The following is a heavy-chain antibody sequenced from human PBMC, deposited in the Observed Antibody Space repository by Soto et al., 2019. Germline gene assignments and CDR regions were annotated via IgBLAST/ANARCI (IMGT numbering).Heavy chain of an antibody. D-gene: IGHD3-10*01. CDR3: ARDRRLWFGERYAFDI. V-gene: IGHV4-30-4*01. Sequence: SETLSLTCTVSGGSISSGDYYWSWIRQPPGKGLEWIGYIYYSGSTYYNPSLKSRVTISVDTSKNQFSLKLSSVTAADTAVYYCARDRRLWFGERYAFDIWGQGTMVTVSS. CDR1: GGSISSGDYY. J-gene: IGHJ3*02. CDR2: IYYSGST.